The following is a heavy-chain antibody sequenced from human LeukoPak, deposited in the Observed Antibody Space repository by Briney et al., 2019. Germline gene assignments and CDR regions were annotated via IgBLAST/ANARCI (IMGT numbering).Heavy chain of an antibody. CDR2: IHSDGSST. J-gene: IGHJ6*02. D-gene: IGHD2-15*01. CDR1: GFTFSSYW. V-gene: IGHV3-74*01. Sequence: GGSPRLSCAASGFTFSSYWMHWVRQAPGKGLVWVSRIHSDGSSTSYADSVKGRFTISRDNAKNTLYLQMNSLRAEDTAVYYCTRVVAVAATRNGMDVWGQGTTVTVSS. CDR3: TRVVAVAATRNGMDV.